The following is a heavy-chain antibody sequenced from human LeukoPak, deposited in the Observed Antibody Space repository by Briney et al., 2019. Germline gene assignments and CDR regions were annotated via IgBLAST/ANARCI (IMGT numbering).Heavy chain of an antibody. J-gene: IGHJ6*02. CDR2: IYYSGST. CDR1: GGSISSSSYY. D-gene: IGHD1-26*01. V-gene: IGHV4-39*07. CDR3: AREVIVGATGYYYYGMDV. Sequence: SETLSLTCTVSGGSISSSSYYWGWIRQPPGKGLEWIGSIYYSGSTYYNPSLKSRVTISVDTSKNQFSLKVSSVTAADTAVYYCAREVIVGATGYYYYGMDVWGQGTTVTVSS.